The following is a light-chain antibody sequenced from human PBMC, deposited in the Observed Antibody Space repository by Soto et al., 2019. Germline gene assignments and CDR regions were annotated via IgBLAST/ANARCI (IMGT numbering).Light chain of an antibody. CDR1: QSVSSSY. CDR3: QQYGISRWT. J-gene: IGKJ1*01. Sequence: ILLTQSPGTLSLSPGERATLSCRASQSVSSSYLAWYQQKPGQAPRLLIYGASSRATGIPDRFSGSGSGTDFTLTISRLEPGDFAVYYCQQYGISRWTFGQGAKVDIK. V-gene: IGKV3-20*01. CDR2: GAS.